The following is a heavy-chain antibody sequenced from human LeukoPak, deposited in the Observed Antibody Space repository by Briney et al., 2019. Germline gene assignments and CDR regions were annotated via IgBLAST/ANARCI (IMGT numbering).Heavy chain of an antibody. CDR1: GYTFTSYG. D-gene: IGHD6-13*01. CDR2: ISAYNGNT. Sequence: ASVKVSCKASGYTFTSYGISWVRQAPGQGLEWMGWISAYNGNTNYAQKLQGRVTMTTDTSTSTAYMELRSLRSDDTAVYHCARIAAAPGQDAFDIWGQGTMVTVSS. V-gene: IGHV1-18*01. J-gene: IGHJ3*02. CDR3: ARIAAAPGQDAFDI.